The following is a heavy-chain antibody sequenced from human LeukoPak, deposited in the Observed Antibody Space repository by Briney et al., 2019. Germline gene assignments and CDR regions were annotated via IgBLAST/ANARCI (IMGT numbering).Heavy chain of an antibody. CDR2: IYRGGRT. J-gene: IGHJ5*02. CDR3: ARDPSCSGGSCYSEGVNWFDP. CDR1: GFTFSSYA. Sequence: GGSLRLSCAASGFTFSSYAMSWVRQAPGKGLEWVSVIYRGGRTNYADSVKGRFIMSRDNSKNTLYLQMNSLRAEDTAVYYCARDPSCSGGSCYSEGVNWFDPWGQGTLVTVSS. V-gene: IGHV3-66*01. D-gene: IGHD2-15*01.